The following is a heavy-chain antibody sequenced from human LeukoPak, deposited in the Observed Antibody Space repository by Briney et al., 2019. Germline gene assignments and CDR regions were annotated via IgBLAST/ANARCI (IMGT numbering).Heavy chain of an antibody. CDR2: ISWNSGST. Sequence: PGGSLRLSCAASGFTVSSSYMYWVRQAPGKGLEWVSGISWNSGSTGYADSVKGRFTISRDNAKNSLYLQMNSLRAEDTALYHCAKDVGRLERNPDYWGQGTLVTVSS. V-gene: IGHV3-9*01. D-gene: IGHD1-1*01. CDR1: GFTVSSSY. CDR3: AKDVGRLERNPDY. J-gene: IGHJ4*02.